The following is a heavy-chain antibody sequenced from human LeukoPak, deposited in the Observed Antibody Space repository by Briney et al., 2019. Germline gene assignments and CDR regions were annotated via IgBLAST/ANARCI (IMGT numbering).Heavy chain of an antibody. CDR1: GFTFRKYN. V-gene: IGHV3-21*01. Sequence: GGSLRLSCAASGFTFRKYNMNWVRQAPGKGLEWVSAISSGSSYTYYADSVKGRFTISRDNSKNTLYLQMNSLRAEDTAVYYCAKTIVVQIYYYYYYMDVWGKGTTVTISS. CDR2: ISSGSSYT. J-gene: IGHJ6*03. CDR3: AKTIVVQIYYYYYYMDV. D-gene: IGHD2-2*01.